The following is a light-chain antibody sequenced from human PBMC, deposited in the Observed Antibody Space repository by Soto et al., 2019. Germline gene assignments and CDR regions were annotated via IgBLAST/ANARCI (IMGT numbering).Light chain of an antibody. CDR1: QSITTY. CDR3: QQANSFPLT. J-gene: IGKJ4*01. CDR2: AAS. V-gene: IGKV1-39*01. Sequence: DIQMTQSPSSLSASVGDRVTITCRASQSITTYLNWYRQKPGKAPKLLIYAASSLQSGVPSRFSGSGSGTDFTLTISSLQPEDFATYYCQQANSFPLTFGGGTKVDIK.